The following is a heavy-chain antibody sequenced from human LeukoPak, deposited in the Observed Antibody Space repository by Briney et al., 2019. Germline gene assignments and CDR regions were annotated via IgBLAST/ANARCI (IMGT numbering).Heavy chain of an antibody. J-gene: IGHJ4*02. CDR1: GFTFSSYA. CDR2: ISGSGGST. V-gene: IGHV3-23*01. D-gene: IGHD6-13*01. Sequence: PGGSLRLSCAASGFTFSSYAMSWVRQAPGKGLEWVSAISGSGGSTYYADSVKGRFTISRDNSKKTLYLQMNSLRAEDTAVYYCAKGQKSSSWTGIDYWGQGTLVTVSS. CDR3: AKGQKSSSWTGIDY.